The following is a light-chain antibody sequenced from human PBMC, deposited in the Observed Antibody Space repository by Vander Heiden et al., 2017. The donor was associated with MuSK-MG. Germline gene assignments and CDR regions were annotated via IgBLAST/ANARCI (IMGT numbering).Light chain of an antibody. CDR2: KAS. J-gene: IGKJ1*01. V-gene: IGKV1-5*03. Sequence: DIQMTQSPSTLSASVGDRVTITCRASQSVSDWVAWYQHKPGTDPKVLIYKASSLQSGVPSRFSGSGSGTDFTLTITSLQPDDFATYYCQHYNTYSPPFGQGTKVEVK. CDR3: QHYNTYSPP. CDR1: QSVSDW.